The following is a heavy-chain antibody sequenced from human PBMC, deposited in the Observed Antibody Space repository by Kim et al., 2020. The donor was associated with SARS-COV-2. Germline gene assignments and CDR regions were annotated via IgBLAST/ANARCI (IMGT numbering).Heavy chain of an antibody. J-gene: IGHJ4*02. CDR2: ISGSGGST. CDR1: GFTFSSYA. D-gene: IGHD3-22*01. CDR3: AKDRFEPSYYYDSSGRFDY. V-gene: IGHV3-23*01. Sequence: GGSLRLSCAASGFTFSSYAMSWVRQAPGKGLEWVSAISGSGGSTYYADSVKGRFTISRDNSKNTLYLQMNSLRAEDTAVYYCAKDRFEPSYYYDSSGRFDYWGQGTLVTVSS.